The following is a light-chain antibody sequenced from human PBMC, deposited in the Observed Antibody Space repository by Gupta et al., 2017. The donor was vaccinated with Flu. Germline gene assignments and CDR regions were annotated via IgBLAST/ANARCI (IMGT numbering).Light chain of an antibody. V-gene: IGKV1-5*03. J-gene: IGKJ5*01. CDR3: QHEHHSPVT. CDR1: QSINSW. CDR2: EAS. Sequence: PSTVDASVGDRVTITCRASQSINSWLAWYQQKPGKAPKLLIYEASTVERGAPSRFSGSGSETEFTLTIRNRQPDEFATCYCQHEHHSPVTFGQGTQLEIK.